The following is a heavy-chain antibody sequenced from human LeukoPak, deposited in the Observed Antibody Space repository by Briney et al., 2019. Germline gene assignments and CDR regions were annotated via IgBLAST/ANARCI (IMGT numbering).Heavy chain of an antibody. CDR2: INHSGST. V-gene: IGHV4-34*01. Sequence: PSETLSLTCAVYGGSFSGYYWSWIRQPPGKGLEWIGEINHSGSTNYNPSLKSRVTISVDTSKNQFSLMLSSVTAADTAVYYCARQDTTGWPYFEYWGQGTLVTVSS. D-gene: IGHD6-19*01. CDR1: GGSFSGYY. J-gene: IGHJ4*02. CDR3: ARQDTTGWPYFEY.